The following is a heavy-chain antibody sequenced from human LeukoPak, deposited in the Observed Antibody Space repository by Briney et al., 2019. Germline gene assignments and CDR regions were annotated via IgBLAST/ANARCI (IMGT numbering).Heavy chain of an antibody. V-gene: IGHV3-15*01. J-gene: IGHJ4*02. CDR1: GFTFSNAW. Sequence: GGSLRLSCAASGFTFSNAWMSWVRQAPGKGLEWVGRIKSKTDGGTTDYAAPVKGRFTISRDDSKNTLYLQMNSLKTEDTAVYYCTTIQEWELDYFDYWGQGTLVTVSS. D-gene: IGHD1-26*01. CDR2: IKSKTDGGTT. CDR3: TTIQEWELDYFDY.